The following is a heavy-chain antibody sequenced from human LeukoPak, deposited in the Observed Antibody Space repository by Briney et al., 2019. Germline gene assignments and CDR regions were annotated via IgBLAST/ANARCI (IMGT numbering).Heavy chain of an antibody. J-gene: IGHJ3*02. CDR1: GFTFGSYE. Sequence: PGGSLRLSCAASGFTFGSYELNWVRQAPGKGLEWVSGISPSGGITYYTDSVKGRFTISRDNSKNTLYLQMNSLRAEDTAVYYCAKSRGGDFASIRSNDAFDIWGQGTMVTVSS. V-gene: IGHV3-23*01. CDR2: ISPSGGIT. D-gene: IGHD2-21*02. CDR3: AKSRGGDFASIRSNDAFDI.